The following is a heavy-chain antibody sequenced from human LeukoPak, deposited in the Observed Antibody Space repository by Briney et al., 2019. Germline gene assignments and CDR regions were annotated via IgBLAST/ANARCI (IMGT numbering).Heavy chain of an antibody. J-gene: IGHJ3*02. V-gene: IGHV1-24*01. CDR1: GYTLTELS. CDR2: FDPEDGET. Sequence: AASVKVSCKVSGYTLTELSMHWVRQAPGKGLEWMGGFDPEDGETIYAQKFQGRVTMTRDTSTSTVYMELSSLRSEDTAVYYCARDHDYDILTGYVSDAFDIWGQGTMVTVSS. CDR3: ARDHDYDILTGYVSDAFDI. D-gene: IGHD3-9*01.